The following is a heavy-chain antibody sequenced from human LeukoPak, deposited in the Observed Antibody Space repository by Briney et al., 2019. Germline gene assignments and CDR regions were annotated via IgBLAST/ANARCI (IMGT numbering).Heavy chain of an antibody. CDR2: ISRTSAYI. V-gene: IGHV3-21*01. CDR1: GFTFSSYA. CDR3: ARDERRYCSDSNCYPGDY. D-gene: IGHD2-15*01. J-gene: IGHJ4*02. Sequence: GGSLRLSCSASGFTFSSYAMKWVRQAPGKGLEWVSAISRTSAYIYYSDSVKGRFTVSRDNAMNSVSLQMDSLRAEDTAVYYCARDERRYCSDSNCYPGDYWGQGTLVTVSS.